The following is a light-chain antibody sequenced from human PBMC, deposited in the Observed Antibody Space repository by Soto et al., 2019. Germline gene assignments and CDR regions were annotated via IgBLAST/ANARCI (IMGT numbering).Light chain of an antibody. J-gene: IGKJ1*01. CDR2: ESS. CDR1: EALGNSF. V-gene: IGKV3-11*01. CDR3: QQRSNWPQT. Sequence: PGEIATLPCRASEALGNSFIAWYQQKPGQAPRLLIYESSNRATGIAARFSGSGSGTDFTLTISSLEPEDFAVYYCQQRSNWPQTFGQGTKVDI.